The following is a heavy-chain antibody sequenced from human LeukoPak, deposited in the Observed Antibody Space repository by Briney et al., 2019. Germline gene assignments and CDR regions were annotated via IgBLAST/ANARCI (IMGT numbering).Heavy chain of an antibody. V-gene: IGHV1-8*01. CDR3: TRGSLSGSSRDY. CDR2: MNPNTGDT. CDR1: GYTFTGYD. Sequence: ASVTVSCKASGYTFTGYDINWVRQAPGQGLEWMGWMNPNTGDTGYAQKIQGRVTMTRNSSIDTAYMELSGLRSEDTAVYYCTRGSLSGSSRDYWGQGTLLTVSS. J-gene: IGHJ4*02. D-gene: IGHD1-26*01.